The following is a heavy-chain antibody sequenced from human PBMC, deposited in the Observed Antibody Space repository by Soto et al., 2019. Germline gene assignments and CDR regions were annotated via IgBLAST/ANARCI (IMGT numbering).Heavy chain of an antibody. Sequence: SETLSLTCAVYGGSFSGYYWSWIRQPPGKGLEWIGEINHSGSTNYNPSLKSRVTISVDTSKNQFSLKLSSVTAADTAVYYCARAPGPQIAAAGNYFDYWGQGTLVTVS. CDR1: GGSFSGYY. V-gene: IGHV4-34*01. CDR2: INHSGST. CDR3: ARAPGPQIAAAGNYFDY. J-gene: IGHJ4*02. D-gene: IGHD6-13*01.